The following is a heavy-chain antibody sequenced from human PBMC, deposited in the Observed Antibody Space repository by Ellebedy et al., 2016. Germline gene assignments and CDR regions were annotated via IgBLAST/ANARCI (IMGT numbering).Heavy chain of an antibody. CDR1: GGTFSSYA. CDR2: ISAYNGNT. J-gene: IGHJ4*02. D-gene: IGHD5-18*01. Sequence: ASVKVSXXASGGTFSSYAISWVRQAPGQGLEWMGWISAYNGNTNYAQKLQGRVTMTTDTSTSTAYMELRSLRSDDTAVYYCAGGGYEGYFDYWGQGTLVTVSS. CDR3: AGGGYEGYFDY. V-gene: IGHV1-18*01.